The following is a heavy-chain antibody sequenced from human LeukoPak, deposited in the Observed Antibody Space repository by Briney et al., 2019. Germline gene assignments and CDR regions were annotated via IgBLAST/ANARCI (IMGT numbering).Heavy chain of an antibody. CDR3: AKNYNSGRGVPYGMDV. CDR2: IWYDGSNK. V-gene: IGHV3-33*06. J-gene: IGHJ6*02. D-gene: IGHD3-10*01. CDR1: GFTFSSYG. Sequence: QPGGSLRLSCAASGFTFSSYGMHWVRQAPGKGLEWVAVIWYDGSNKYYADSVKGRFTVSRDNSKSTLYLQMNSLRVEDTAVYYCAKNYNSGRGVPYGMDVWGQGTTVTVAS.